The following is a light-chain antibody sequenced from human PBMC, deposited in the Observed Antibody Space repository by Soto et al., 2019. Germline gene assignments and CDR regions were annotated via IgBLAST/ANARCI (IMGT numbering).Light chain of an antibody. Sequence: QSVLTQPPSASGSPGQSVAISCTGTSSDVGGYNYVSWYQQHPGKAPKLMIYEVNKRPSGVPDRFSGSKSGNTASLTVSGLQAEDEADYYCCSYVGRNTYVFGTGTKLTVL. J-gene: IGLJ1*01. V-gene: IGLV2-8*01. CDR3: CSYVGRNTYV. CDR1: SSDVGGYNY. CDR2: EVN.